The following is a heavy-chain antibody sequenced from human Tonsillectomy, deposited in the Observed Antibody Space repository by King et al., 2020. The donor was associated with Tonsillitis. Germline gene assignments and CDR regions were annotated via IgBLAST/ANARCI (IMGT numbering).Heavy chain of an antibody. D-gene: IGHD2-21*02. CDR2: IKSKTDGGTT. J-gene: IGHJ4*02. Sequence: VQLVESGGGLVKPGGSLRLSCAASGFTFSNAWMSWVRQAPGKGLEWVGCIKSKTDGGTTDYAAPVKGRFTISRDDSKNTLYLQMNSLKTEDTAVYYCTTGLYCGGDCYSGAYWGQGTLVTVSS. CDR3: TTGLYCGGDCYSGAY. V-gene: IGHV3-15*01. CDR1: GFTFSNAW.